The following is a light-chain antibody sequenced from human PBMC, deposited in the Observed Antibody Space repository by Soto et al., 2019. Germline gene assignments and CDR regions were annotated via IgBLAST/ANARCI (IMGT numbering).Light chain of an antibody. V-gene: IGKV3-15*01. CDR1: QSVSSN. Sequence: MKKSTATQCLSAGECGSLCSRASQSVSSNLACYQQKPGQAPRLLIYGASTRATGIPARFSGSGCGTEFSLTLTTLQSEHFAVYYSPEHNQRPRTSAQGTKVDIK. J-gene: IGKJ1*01. CDR2: GAS. CDR3: PEHNQRPRT.